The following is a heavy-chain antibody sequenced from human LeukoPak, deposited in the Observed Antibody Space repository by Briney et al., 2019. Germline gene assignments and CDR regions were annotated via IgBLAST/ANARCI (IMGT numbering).Heavy chain of an antibody. CDR1: GYSFTSYW. CDR3: ARRLGDGYNRDAFDI. CDR2: IYPGDSDT. V-gene: IGHV5-51*01. Sequence: GESLKISWKGSGYSFTSYWIGWVRQMPGKGLEWMGIIYPGDSDTRYSPSFQGQVTISADKSISTAYLQWSSLKASDTAMYYCARRLGDGYNRDAFDIWGQGTMVTVSS. D-gene: IGHD5-24*01. J-gene: IGHJ3*02.